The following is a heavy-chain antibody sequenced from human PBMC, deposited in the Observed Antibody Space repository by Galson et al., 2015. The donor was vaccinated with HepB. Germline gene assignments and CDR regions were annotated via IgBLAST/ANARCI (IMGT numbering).Heavy chain of an antibody. Sequence: SVKVSCKASGYTFTSYAMHWVRPAPGQRLEWMGWVKAGNGNTSYSQKFQGRVTITRDTSASTAYMELSSLRSEDTAVYYCARGSRVLLWLGELFPLDYWGQGTLVTVSS. V-gene: IGHV1-3*01. D-gene: IGHD3-10*01. CDR2: VKAGNGNT. CDR3: ARGSRVLLWLGELFPLDY. CDR1: GYTFTSYA. J-gene: IGHJ4*02.